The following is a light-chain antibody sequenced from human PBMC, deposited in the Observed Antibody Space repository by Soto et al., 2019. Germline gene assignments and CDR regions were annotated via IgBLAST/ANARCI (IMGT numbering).Light chain of an antibody. Sequence: QSALTQPASVSGSPGQSITISCTGTSSDVGSYSLVSWYQLHPGKAPKVMIYEVNKRPSGVSNRFSGSKSGNTASLTISGLQAEDEADYYCCSYVGNSGGVVFGGGTKLTVL. CDR1: SSDVGSYSL. V-gene: IGLV2-23*02. CDR3: CSYVGNSGGVV. CDR2: EVN. J-gene: IGLJ2*01.